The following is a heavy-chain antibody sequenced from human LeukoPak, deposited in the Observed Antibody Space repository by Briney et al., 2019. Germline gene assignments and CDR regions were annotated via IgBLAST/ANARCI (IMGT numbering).Heavy chain of an antibody. CDR2: ISSNGDNT. CDR3: VRGTGY. CDR1: GFTFSTYV. J-gene: IGHJ4*02. Sequence: GGSLRLSCSVSGFTFSTYVMHWVRQAPGKGLEYVSAISSNGDNTYYADSVKGRFTISRDNSKNMLYLQMSSLRADDTAVYYCVRGTGYWGQGTLVIVSS. V-gene: IGHV3-64D*06.